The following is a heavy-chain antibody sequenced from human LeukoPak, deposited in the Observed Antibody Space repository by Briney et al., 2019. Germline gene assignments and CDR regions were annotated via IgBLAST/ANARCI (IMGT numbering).Heavy chain of an antibody. CDR3: ARLVRAVAAAGTYY. Sequence: PSETLSLTCTVSGGSISSSSYYWGWIRQPPGKGLEWIGSIYYSGSTYYNPSLKSRVAISVDTSKNQFSLKLSSVTAADTAVYYCARLVRAVAAAGTYYWGQGTLVTVSS. D-gene: IGHD6-13*01. CDR2: IYYSGST. V-gene: IGHV4-39*07. J-gene: IGHJ4*02. CDR1: GGSISSSSYY.